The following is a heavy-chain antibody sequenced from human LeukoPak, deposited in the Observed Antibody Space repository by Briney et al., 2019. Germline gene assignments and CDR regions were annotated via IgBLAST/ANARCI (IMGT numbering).Heavy chain of an antibody. Sequence: PSETLSLTCTVSGGSISSSSYYWGWIRQPPGKGLEWIGSIYYSGSTYYNPSLKGRVTVSLDTSKNQFSLRLSSVTAADTAVYYCARQGERFLEWLPMGQFDYWGQGTLVTVSS. J-gene: IGHJ4*02. V-gene: IGHV4-39*01. CDR3: ARQGERFLEWLPMGQFDY. CDR2: IYYSGST. D-gene: IGHD3-3*01. CDR1: GGSISSSSYY.